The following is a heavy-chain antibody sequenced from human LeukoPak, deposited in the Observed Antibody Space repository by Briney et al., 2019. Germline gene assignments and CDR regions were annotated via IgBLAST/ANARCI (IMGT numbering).Heavy chain of an antibody. D-gene: IGHD4-17*01. Sequence: SETLSLTCTVSGGSISSSSYYWGWIRQPPGKGLEWIGSIYYSGSTYYNPSLKSRVTISVDTSKNQFSLKLSSATAADTAVYYCARVPLTVTELYYYYYMDVWGKGTTVTVSS. CDR3: ARVPLTVTELYYYYYMDV. V-gene: IGHV4-39*07. CDR1: GGSISSSSYY. J-gene: IGHJ6*03. CDR2: IYYSGST.